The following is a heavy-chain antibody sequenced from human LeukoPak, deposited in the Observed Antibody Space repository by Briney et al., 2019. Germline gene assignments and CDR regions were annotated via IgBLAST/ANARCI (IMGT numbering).Heavy chain of an antibody. Sequence: GGSLRLSCAASGFTLSSYAMSWVRQAPGKGLEWVSAISGSGGSTYYADSVKGRFTISRDNSKNTLYLQMNSLRAEDTAVYYCAKXRPXSSPVPYYLDYWGQGTLVTVS. V-gene: IGHV3-23*01. CDR1: GFTLSSYA. CDR2: ISGSGGST. J-gene: IGHJ4*02. CDR3: AKXRPXSSPVPYYLDY. D-gene: IGHD2-15*01.